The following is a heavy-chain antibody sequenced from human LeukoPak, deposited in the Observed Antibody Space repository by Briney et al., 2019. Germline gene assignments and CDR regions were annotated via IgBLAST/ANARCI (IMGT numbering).Heavy chain of an antibody. J-gene: IGHJ3*02. CDR2: MNPNSDNT. CDR3: ARGEYSSGWYESGAFDI. V-gene: IGHV1-8*03. Sequence: GASVKVSCKASGYTFTSYDINWVRQATGQGLEWMVWMNPNSDNTSYAQKFQGRVTITRNTSISTAYMELSSLRSEDTAVYYCARGEYSSGWYESGAFDIWGQGTMVTVSS. D-gene: IGHD6-19*01. CDR1: GYTFTSYD.